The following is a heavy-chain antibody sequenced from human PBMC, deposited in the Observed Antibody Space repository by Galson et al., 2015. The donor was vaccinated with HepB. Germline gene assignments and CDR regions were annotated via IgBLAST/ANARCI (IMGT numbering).Heavy chain of an antibody. CDR1: GYTFTDFG. CDR2: ISPYNGNT. CDR3: ARVKYCSSTICYWNYYYYMDV. D-gene: IGHD2-2*01. Sequence: SVKVSCKASGYTFTDFGISWVRQAPGQGLEWMGWISPYNGNTNYAQYLQGRVSVAADTSTSTAYMVLRSLRSDDTAVYYCARVKYCSSTICYWNYYYYMDVWGKGTTVSVSS. V-gene: IGHV1-18*01. J-gene: IGHJ6*03.